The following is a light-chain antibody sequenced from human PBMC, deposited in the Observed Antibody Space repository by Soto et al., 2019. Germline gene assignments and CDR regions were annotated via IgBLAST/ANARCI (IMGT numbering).Light chain of an antibody. V-gene: IGKV3-15*01. Sequence: EIVMTQSPATLSVSPGERVTLSCRASQSVSINLAWYQQKPGQTPRLLIYGASTRATGIPARFSGSGSGTEFTLTISSLRSEDFAVYYCQQHNNWPPITFGQGTRLEI. CDR2: GAS. J-gene: IGKJ5*01. CDR3: QQHNNWPPIT. CDR1: QSVSIN.